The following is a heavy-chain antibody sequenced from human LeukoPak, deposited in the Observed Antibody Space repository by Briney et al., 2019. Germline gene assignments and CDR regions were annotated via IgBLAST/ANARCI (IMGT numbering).Heavy chain of an antibody. V-gene: IGHV3-30*02. Sequence: PGGSLRLSCAASGFTFSSYGMHWVRQAPGKGLEWVAFIRYDGSNKYYADSVKGRFTISRDNSKNTLYLQMNSLRAEDTAVYYCAKLQVRIAVAVSERDPTFDYWGQGTLVTVSS. CDR3: AKLQVRIAVAVSERDPTFDY. CDR2: IRYDGSNK. J-gene: IGHJ4*02. D-gene: IGHD6-19*01. CDR1: GFTFSSYG.